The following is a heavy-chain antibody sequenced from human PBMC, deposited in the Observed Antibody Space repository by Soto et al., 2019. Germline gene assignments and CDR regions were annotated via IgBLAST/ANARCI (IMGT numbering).Heavy chain of an antibody. CDR1: GFAFSSYA. CDR3: AKRGWFGESDYYYYYMDV. Sequence: HPGGSLRLSCAASGFAFSSYAMSWVRQAPGKGLEWVSAISGSGGSTYYADSVKGRFTISRDNSKNTLYLQMNSLRAEDTAVYYCAKRGWFGESDYYYYYMDVWGKGTTVTVSS. CDR2: ISGSGGST. D-gene: IGHD3-10*01. V-gene: IGHV3-23*01. J-gene: IGHJ6*03.